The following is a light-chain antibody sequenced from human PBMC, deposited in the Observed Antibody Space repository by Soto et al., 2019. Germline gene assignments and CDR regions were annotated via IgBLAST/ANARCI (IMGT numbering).Light chain of an antibody. CDR2: GAS. V-gene: IGKV3-20*01. CDR3: QQYGSSSYT. CDR1: QSISSSY. Sequence: EIVLTQSPGTLSLSPGERATLSCRASQSISSSYLAWYQQKPGQAPRLLIYGASNRATGILDRFSGSGSGTDFTLAINRLEPEDFAVYYCQQYGSSSYTFGQGTKLDIK. J-gene: IGKJ2*01.